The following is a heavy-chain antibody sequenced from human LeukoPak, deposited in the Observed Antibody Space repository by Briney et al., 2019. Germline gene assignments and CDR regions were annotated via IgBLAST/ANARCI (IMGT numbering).Heavy chain of an antibody. V-gene: IGHV3-30*03. J-gene: IGHJ3*02. CDR1: GFTFSSYG. D-gene: IGHD3-16*02. CDR3: ARADEYVWGSYRRRNAFDI. Sequence: GGSLRLSCAASGFTFSSYGMHWVRQAPGKGLEWVAVISYDGSNKKNADSVKGRITISRDNSKNTLYLQMNSLRAEDTAVYYCARADEYVWGSYRRRNAFDIWGQGTMVTVSS. CDR2: ISYDGSNK.